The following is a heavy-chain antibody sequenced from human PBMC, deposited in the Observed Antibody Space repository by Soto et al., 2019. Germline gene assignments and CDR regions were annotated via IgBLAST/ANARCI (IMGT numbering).Heavy chain of an antibody. CDR2: IYYSGST. V-gene: IGHV4-31*03. D-gene: IGHD4-17*01. CDR3: ARVPYGDYQPDYYYYYMDV. CDR1: GGSISSGGYY. Sequence: SETLSLTCTVSGGSISSGGYYWSWIRQHPGKGLEWIGYIYYSGSTYYNPSLKSRVTISVDTSKNQFSLKLSSVTAADTAVYYCARVPYGDYQPDYYYYYMDVWGKGTTVTVSS. J-gene: IGHJ6*03.